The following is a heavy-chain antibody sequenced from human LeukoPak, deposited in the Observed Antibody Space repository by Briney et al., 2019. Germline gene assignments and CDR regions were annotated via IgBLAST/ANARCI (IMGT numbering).Heavy chain of an antibody. CDR1: GFTFNTYW. D-gene: IGHD5-18*01. CDR3: VRHNYGYDY. Sequence: GGSLRLTCAASGFTFNTYWMHWVRQAPGEGPVWVAHILNDGGSTSYADSVKGRFIISRDNAKNTLSLQMNSLRAEDTAVYYCVRHNYGYDYWGQGTPVTVSS. CDR2: ILNDGGST. J-gene: IGHJ4*02. V-gene: IGHV3-74*01.